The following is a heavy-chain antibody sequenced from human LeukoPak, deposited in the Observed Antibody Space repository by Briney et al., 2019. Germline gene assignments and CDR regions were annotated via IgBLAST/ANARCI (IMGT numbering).Heavy chain of an antibody. V-gene: IGHV1-58*01. CDR2: IVVGSGNT. D-gene: IGHD3-22*01. CDR1: GFTFRTSA. J-gene: IGHJ5*02. CDR3: AAQVNYHDSTVWDP. Sequence: TSVKVSCKASGFTFRTSAVQWVRQARGQRLEWIGWIVVGSGNTNYTQKFQERVTISRDMSTSTAYMELSSLRSEDTAVYYCAAQVNYHDSTVWDPWGQGTLVTVSS.